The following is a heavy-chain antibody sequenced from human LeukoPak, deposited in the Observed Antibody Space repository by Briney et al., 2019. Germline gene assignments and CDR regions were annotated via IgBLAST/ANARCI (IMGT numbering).Heavy chain of an antibody. D-gene: IGHD2-8*01. CDR3: ARGGVSGWFDP. J-gene: IGHJ5*02. CDR2: IYRSGST. Sequence: GSLRLSCAASGFTFSDYAVGWVRQPPGKGLEWIGEIYRSGSTNYNPSLKSRVTISVDKSKNQFSLKLSSVTAADTAVFYCARGGVSGWFDPWGQGTLVTVSS. V-gene: IGHV4-4*02. CDR1: GFTFSDYA.